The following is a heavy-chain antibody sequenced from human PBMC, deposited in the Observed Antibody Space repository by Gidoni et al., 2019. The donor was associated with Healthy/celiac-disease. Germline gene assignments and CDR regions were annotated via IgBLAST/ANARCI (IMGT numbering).Heavy chain of an antibody. D-gene: IGHD3-16*02. J-gene: IGHJ4*02. V-gene: IGHV4-34*01. CDR2: INHSGST. Sequence: QVQLQQWGAGLLKPSETLSLTCAVYGGSFSGYYWSWIRQPPGKGLEWIGEINHSGSTNYNPSLKSRVTISVDTSKNQFSLKLSSVTAADTAVYYCATLRGSYDYVWGSYRPPPGYWGQGTLVTVSS. CDR3: ATLRGSYDYVWGSYRPPPGY. CDR1: GGSFSGYY.